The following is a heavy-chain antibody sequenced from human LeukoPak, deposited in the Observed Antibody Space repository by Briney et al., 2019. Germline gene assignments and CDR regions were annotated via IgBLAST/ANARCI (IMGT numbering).Heavy chain of an antibody. D-gene: IGHD3-3*01. CDR1: GFTFSNYY. CDR2: ISSSGSTI. V-gene: IGHV3-11*04. CDR3: ARDGRYDFWPSAWFVP. J-gene: IGHJ5*02. Sequence: PGGSLRLSCAASGFTFSNYYMSWIRQAPGKGLEWVSYISSSGSTIYYADSVKGRFTISRDNAKNSLYLQMNSLRAEDTAVYYCARDGRYDFWPSAWFVPWGEGTLVTVSS.